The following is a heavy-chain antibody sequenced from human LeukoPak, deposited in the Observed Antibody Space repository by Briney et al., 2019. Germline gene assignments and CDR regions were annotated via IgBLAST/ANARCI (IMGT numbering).Heavy chain of an antibody. J-gene: IGHJ4*02. CDR1: GFTFSSYG. V-gene: IGHV3-33*06. Sequence: PGGSLRLSCAASGFTFSSYGMHWVRQAPGKGLEWVAVIWNDGSHEYYADSEKGRFTISRDNSRNTVYLQMNSLRAEDTAVYYCAKPQPEYSRYYYFDYWGQGTLVTVSS. CDR3: AKPQPEYSRYYYFDY. D-gene: IGHD6-6*01. CDR2: IWNDGSHE.